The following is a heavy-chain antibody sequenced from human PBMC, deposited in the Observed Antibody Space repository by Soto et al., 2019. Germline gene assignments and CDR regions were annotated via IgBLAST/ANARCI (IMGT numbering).Heavy chain of an antibody. CDR1: GGSISSYY. CDR3: ARGQVVAAQH. J-gene: IGHJ4*02. V-gene: IGHV4-59*12. Sequence: PSETLSLTCIVSGGSISSYYWSWIRQPPGKGLEWIGYICYSGSTNYNPSLKSRVTISVDTSKNQFSLKLSPVTAADTAVYYCARGQVVAAQHWGQGTLVTVS. D-gene: IGHD2-15*01. CDR2: ICYSGST.